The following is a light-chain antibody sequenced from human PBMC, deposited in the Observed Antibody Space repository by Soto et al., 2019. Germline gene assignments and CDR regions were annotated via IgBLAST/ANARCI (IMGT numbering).Light chain of an antibody. V-gene: IGKV1-39*01. CDR3: QQVNVYPST. CDR2: AAS. Sequence: DIQMTQSPSPLSASVGDRVTVTCRASQSISRYLNWYQQKPGNAPKLLIYAASNLQSGVPSRFSGSGSGTDLTLTISSLQPGDFATYYCQQVNVYPSTFGGGTKVDIK. J-gene: IGKJ4*01. CDR1: QSISRY.